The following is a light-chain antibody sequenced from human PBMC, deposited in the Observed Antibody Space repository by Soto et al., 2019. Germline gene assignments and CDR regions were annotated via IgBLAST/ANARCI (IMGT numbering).Light chain of an antibody. CDR2: GAS. CDR3: QQYNNWPELT. Sequence: EIVMTQSPATLSVSPGERATLSCSASQSVSSNLAWYQQKPGQAPRLLIYGASTRATGIPARFSGSGSGTEFTLTISSLQSEDFAVHYCQQYNNWPELTFGGGTKVEI. J-gene: IGKJ4*01. V-gene: IGKV3-15*01. CDR1: QSVSSN.